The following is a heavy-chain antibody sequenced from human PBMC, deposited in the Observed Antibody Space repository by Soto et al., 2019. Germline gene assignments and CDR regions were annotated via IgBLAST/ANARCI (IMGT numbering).Heavy chain of an antibody. CDR2: IYYSGST. Sequence: SETLSLTCSVSGGSVSSATYYWTWIRQPPGKGLEWIGYIYYSGSTNYNPSLKSRVAISMDTSKNQFSLRLSSVTTADTAVYYCVRRLAAKPKYYFDFWGQGILVTVSS. J-gene: IGHJ4*02. D-gene: IGHD2-2*02. V-gene: IGHV4-61*01. CDR3: VRRLAAKPKYYFDF. CDR1: GGSVSSATYY.